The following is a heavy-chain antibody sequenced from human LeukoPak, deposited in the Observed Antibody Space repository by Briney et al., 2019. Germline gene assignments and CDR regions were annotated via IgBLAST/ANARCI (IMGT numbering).Heavy chain of an antibody. J-gene: IGHJ6*02. V-gene: IGHV1-69*04. CDR3: ARSVSLGVWLLLPTYYYYYYGMDV. Sequence: GASVKVSCKASGGTFSSYAISWVRQAPGQGLEWMGRIIPILGIANYAQKFQGRVTITADKSTSTAYMELSSLRSEDTAVYYCARSVSLGVWLLLPTYYYYYYGMDVWGQGTTVTVSS. CDR2: IIPILGIA. D-gene: IGHD3-22*01. CDR1: GGTFSSYA.